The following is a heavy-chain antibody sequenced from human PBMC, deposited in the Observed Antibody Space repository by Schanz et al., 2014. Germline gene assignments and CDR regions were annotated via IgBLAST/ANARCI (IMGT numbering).Heavy chain of an antibody. V-gene: IGHV3-64*04. CDR1: GFTFSSYA. Sequence: VQLVESGGYLVQPGGSLRLSCSASGFTFSSYAMHWVRQASGKGLEYVSTITRSGGGTYYSDSVKGRFTISRDNSKNTLYLQMNSVRAEDTAVYYCAREEGWGIAAAGPKHYFYGMDVWGQGTTXTVSS. CDR3: AREEGWGIAAAGPKHYFYGMDV. J-gene: IGHJ6*02. D-gene: IGHD6-13*01. CDR2: ITRSGGGT.